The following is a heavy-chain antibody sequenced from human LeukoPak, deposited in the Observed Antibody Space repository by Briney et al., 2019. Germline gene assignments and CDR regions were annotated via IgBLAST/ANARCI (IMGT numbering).Heavy chain of an antibody. CDR2: IIPIFGTA. CDR1: GGTFSSYA. CDR3: ARDGPVDSAMPSDY. Sequence: ASVKVSCKASGGTFSSYAISWVRQAPGQGLEWMGRIIPIFGTANYAQKFQGRVTITTDESTSTAYMELSSLRSEDTAVYYCARDGPVDSAMPSDYWGQGTLVTVSS. J-gene: IGHJ4*02. D-gene: IGHD5-18*01. V-gene: IGHV1-69*05.